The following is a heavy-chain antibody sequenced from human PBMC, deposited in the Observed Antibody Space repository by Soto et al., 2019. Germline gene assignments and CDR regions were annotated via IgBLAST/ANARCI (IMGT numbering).Heavy chain of an antibody. D-gene: IGHD3-16*01. J-gene: IGHJ3*02. CDR1: VYSIIIGYY. CDR2: IYHSGST. Sequence: AATXSLTCSFSVYSIIIGYYFFCIRQPPGKGLEWIGSIYHSGSTYYNPSLKSRVTISVETSKNQFSLKLRSVTAADTAVYYCERVGGGLKKTMVDDFDIWGQGTMVTV. CDR3: ERVGGGLKKTMVDDFDI. V-gene: IGHV4-38-2*02.